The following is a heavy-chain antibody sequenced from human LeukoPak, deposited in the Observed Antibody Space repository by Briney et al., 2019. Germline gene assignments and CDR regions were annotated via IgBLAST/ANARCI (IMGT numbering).Heavy chain of an antibody. D-gene: IGHD3-22*01. Sequence: GGSLRLSCAASGFTFSSYGMHWVRQAPGKGLEWLAVIWYDGSNKYYADSVKGRFTISRDNSKNTLYLQMNSLRAEDTAVYYCARDYYDSSGYYKLYYYYYYGMDVWGQGTTVTVSS. CDR3: ARDYYDSSGYYKLYYYYYYGMDV. CDR2: IWYDGSNK. J-gene: IGHJ6*02. V-gene: IGHV3-33*01. CDR1: GFTFSSYG.